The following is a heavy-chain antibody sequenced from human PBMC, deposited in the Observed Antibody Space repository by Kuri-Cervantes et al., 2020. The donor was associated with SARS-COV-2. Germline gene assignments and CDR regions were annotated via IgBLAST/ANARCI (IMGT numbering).Heavy chain of an antibody. CDR2: IGPSGTTK. J-gene: IGHJ4*02. CDR1: GFIFSDYY. Sequence: GGSLRLSCTASGFIFSDYYMTWIRQAPGKGLEWVSNIGPSGTTKYYADSVKGRFTISRDNSKNTLYLQMNSLRVEDTAVYYCAKDPLEFYPLGFGDHPQGFDHWGQGTLVTVSS. D-gene: IGHD3-10*01. V-gene: IGHV3-11*01. CDR3: AKDPLEFYPLGFGDHPQGFDH.